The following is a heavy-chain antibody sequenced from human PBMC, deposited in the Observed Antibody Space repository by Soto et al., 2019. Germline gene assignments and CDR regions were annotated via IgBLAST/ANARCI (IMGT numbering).Heavy chain of an antibody. CDR2: IIPVSGAA. D-gene: IGHD2-2*01. CDR3: ATALGCRSTSCTLDY. V-gene: IGHV1-69*01. J-gene: IGHJ4*02. CDR1: GGTFGSYA. Sequence: QVQLVQSGAEVKKPGSSVKVSCKASGGTFGSYAFSWVRQAPGQGLEWMGGIIPVSGAAHSAQKFQGRVTITADESTSTAYMELSSLRSQYTAVYYCATALGCRSTSCTLDYWGQGTRVIVSS.